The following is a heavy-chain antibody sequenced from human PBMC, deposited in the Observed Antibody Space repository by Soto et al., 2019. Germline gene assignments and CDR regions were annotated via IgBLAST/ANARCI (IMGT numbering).Heavy chain of an antibody. CDR2: IYHSGST. CDR1: GGSISSSNW. CDR3: ARDSCSGWYGTHGY. Sequence: SETLSLTCAVSGGSISSSNWWSWVRQPPGKGLEWIGEIYHSGSTNYNPSLKSRVTISVDKSKNQFSLKLSSVTAADTAVYYCARDSCSGWYGTHGYWGQGTLVTVSS. V-gene: IGHV4-4*02. J-gene: IGHJ4*02. D-gene: IGHD6-13*01.